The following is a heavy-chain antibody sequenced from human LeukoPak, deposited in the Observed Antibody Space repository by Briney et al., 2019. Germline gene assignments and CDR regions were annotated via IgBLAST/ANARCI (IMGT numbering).Heavy chain of an antibody. CDR2: ISYDGSNK. CDR1: GFSFSSYG. CDR3: AKGRDYGGNAGQYYFDY. D-gene: IGHD4-23*01. V-gene: IGHV3-30*18. Sequence: PGRSLRLSCAASGFSFSSYGMHWVRQAPGKGLEWVAVISYDGSNKYYADSVKGRFTISRDNSKNTLYLQMNSLRAEDTAVYYCAKGRDYGGNAGQYYFDYWGQGTLVTVSS. J-gene: IGHJ4*02.